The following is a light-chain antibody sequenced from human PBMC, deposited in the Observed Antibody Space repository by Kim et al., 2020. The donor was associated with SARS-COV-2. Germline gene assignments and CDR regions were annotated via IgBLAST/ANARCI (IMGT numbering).Light chain of an antibody. V-gene: IGKV3-20*01. CDR3: QEYGGSPSIS. Sequence: EIVLTQSPGTLSLSPGERATLSCRASQTVASTYIAWYQQRPGQAPRLVIYDSSRWAAGIPDRFSGSGSGTDFTLIISRLEPEDFAVYYCQEYGGSPSISFGQGTRLEIK. J-gene: IGKJ5*01. CDR1: QTVASTY. CDR2: DSS.